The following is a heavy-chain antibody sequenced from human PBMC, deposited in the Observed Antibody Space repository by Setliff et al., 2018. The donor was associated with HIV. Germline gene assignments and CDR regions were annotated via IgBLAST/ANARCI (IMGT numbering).Heavy chain of an antibody. Sequence: SETLSLTCTVSGGSISSSYWSWIRQPAGKGLEWIGRIYTSGSTNYNPSLKSRVTISVDASKNQFSLKLSSVTAADTAVYYCARGQQIVNWFDPWGQGTLVTVSS. D-gene: IGHD3-22*01. CDR1: GGSISSSY. CDR3: ARGQQIVNWFDP. V-gene: IGHV4-4*07. J-gene: IGHJ5*02. CDR2: IYTSGST.